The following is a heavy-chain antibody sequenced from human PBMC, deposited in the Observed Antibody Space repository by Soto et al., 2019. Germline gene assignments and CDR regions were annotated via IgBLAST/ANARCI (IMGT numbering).Heavy chain of an antibody. D-gene: IGHD3-3*01. V-gene: IGHV5-51*01. CDR1: GYSFTSYW. J-gene: IGHJ6*02. CDR2: IYPGDSDT. CDR3: ARHRRFLEWGYYYYYGMDV. Sequence: GESLKISCKGSGYSFTSYWIGWVRQMPGKDLEWMGIIYPGDSDTRYSPSFQGQVTISADKSIGTAYLQWSSLKASDTAMYYCARHRRFLEWGYYYYYGMDVWGQGTTVTVSS.